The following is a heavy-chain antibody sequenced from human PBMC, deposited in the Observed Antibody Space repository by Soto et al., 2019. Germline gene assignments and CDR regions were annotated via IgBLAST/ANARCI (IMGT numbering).Heavy chain of an antibody. J-gene: IGHJ6*02. Sequence: SVKVSCKASGGTFSSYAISWVRQAPGQGLEWMGGIIPIFGTANYAQKFQGRVTITADESTSTAYMELSSLRSEDTAVYYCARAPMVRGVTNYYYYGMDVWGQGTTVTVSS. CDR3: ARAPMVRGVTNYYYYGMDV. CDR2: IIPIFGTA. CDR1: GGTFSSYA. D-gene: IGHD3-10*01. V-gene: IGHV1-69*13.